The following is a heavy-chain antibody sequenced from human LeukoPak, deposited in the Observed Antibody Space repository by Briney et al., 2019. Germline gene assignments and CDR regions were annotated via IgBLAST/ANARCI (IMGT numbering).Heavy chain of an antibody. V-gene: IGHV3-23*01. CDR3: AKRGVVIRVILVGFHKEAYYFDS. CDR2: ISGSGGGT. CDR1: GITLSNYA. D-gene: IGHD3-22*01. J-gene: IGHJ4*02. Sequence: GGSLRLSCAVSGITLSNYAMSWVRQAPGKGLEWVAGISGSGGGTNYADSVKGRFTISRDNPKNTPYLQMNNLRADDTAVYFCAKRGVVIRVILVGFHKEAYYFDSWGQGALVTVSS.